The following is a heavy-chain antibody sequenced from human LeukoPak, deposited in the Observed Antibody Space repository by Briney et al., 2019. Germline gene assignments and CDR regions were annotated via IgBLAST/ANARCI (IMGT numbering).Heavy chain of an antibody. CDR3: TTPHYDFWSGYWNFDY. CDR1: GFTFSNAW. D-gene: IGHD3-3*01. CDR2: IKSKTDGGTT. Sequence: GGSLRLSCAASGFTFSNAWMRWVRQATGKGLEWVGRIKSKTDGGTTDYAAPVKGRFTISRDDSKNTLYLQMNSLKTEDTAVYYCTTPHYDFWSGYWNFDYWGQGTLVTVSS. V-gene: IGHV3-15*01. J-gene: IGHJ4*02.